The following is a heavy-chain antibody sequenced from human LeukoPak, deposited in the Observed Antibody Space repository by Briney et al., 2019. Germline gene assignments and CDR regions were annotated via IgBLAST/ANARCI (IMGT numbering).Heavy chain of an antibody. D-gene: IGHD4-23*01. V-gene: IGHV4-39*07. Sequence: SETLSLTCTVSGGYIITSGHYWGWIRQPPGKGLEWIGSIYYTGVTSTNPFFRSRMSISVDTSKNQFSLNLTPVAAADAAVYYCARERSSSGGHSWFDPWGQGTLVTVSS. CDR3: ARERSSSGGHSWFDP. J-gene: IGHJ5*02. CDR1: GGYIITSGHY. CDR2: IYYTGVT.